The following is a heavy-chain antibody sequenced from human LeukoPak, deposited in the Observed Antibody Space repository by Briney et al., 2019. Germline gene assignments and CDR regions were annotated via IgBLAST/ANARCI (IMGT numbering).Heavy chain of an antibody. V-gene: IGHV3-53*01. D-gene: IGHD5-24*01. CDR3: LRDRKDGYIA. J-gene: IGHJ5*02. CDR1: GFSVSGNY. Sequence: GGSLRLSCAASGFSVSGNYMSWVRQAPGKGLEWVSVIYSGGSTLYADSVKGRFTISRDNSNNILYLQMNSLRDEDTAIYCCLRDRKDGYIAWGQGTLVTVSS. CDR2: IYSGGST.